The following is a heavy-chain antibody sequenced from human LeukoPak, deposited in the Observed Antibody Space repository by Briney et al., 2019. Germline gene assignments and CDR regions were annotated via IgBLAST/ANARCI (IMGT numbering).Heavy chain of an antibody. V-gene: IGHV7-4-1*02. Sequence: ASVKVSCKASGYTFTSYAMNWVRQAPGQGLEWMGRINTNTGNPTYAQGFTGRFVFSLDTSVSTAYLQISSLKPEDTAVYYCAGSDMAYSLPFGYLHYWGQGTLVTVSS. CDR3: AGSDMAYSLPFGYLHY. CDR2: INTNTGNP. J-gene: IGHJ4*02. CDR1: GYTFTSYA. D-gene: IGHD5-24*01.